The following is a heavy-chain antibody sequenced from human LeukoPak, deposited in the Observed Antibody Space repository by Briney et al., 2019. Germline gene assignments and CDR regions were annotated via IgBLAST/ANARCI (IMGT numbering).Heavy chain of an antibody. Sequence: PGGSLRLSCAASGFTFSDYYMSWIRQAPGKGLEWVSSISSSGSTIYYADSVKGRFTISRDNAKNSLYLQMNSLRAEDTAVYYCARVAYCGGDCYRLGLDYWGQGTLVTVSS. CDR3: ARVAYCGGDCYRLGLDY. V-gene: IGHV3-11*01. J-gene: IGHJ4*02. D-gene: IGHD2-21*02. CDR2: ISSSGSTI. CDR1: GFTFSDYY.